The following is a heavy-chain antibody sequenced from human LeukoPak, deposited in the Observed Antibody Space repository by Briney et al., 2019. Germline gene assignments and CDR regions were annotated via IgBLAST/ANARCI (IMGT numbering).Heavy chain of an antibody. CDR2: ISGGGGST. Sequence: GGSLRLSCAASGFTFSSYAMSWVRQAPGKGLEWVSAISGGGGSTYYADSVKGRFTISRDNSKNTLYLQMNSLRAEDTAVYYCARSAANFYYFDYWGQGTLVTVSS. CDR3: ARSAANFYYFDY. J-gene: IGHJ4*02. D-gene: IGHD6-25*01. V-gene: IGHV3-23*01. CDR1: GFTFSSYA.